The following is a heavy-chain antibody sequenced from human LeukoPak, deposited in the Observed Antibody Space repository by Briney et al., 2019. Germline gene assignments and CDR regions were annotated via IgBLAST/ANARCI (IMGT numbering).Heavy chain of an antibody. V-gene: IGHV3-21*01. CDR2: ISSSSSYI. J-gene: IGHJ4*02. CDR1: GFTFRSYS. D-gene: IGHD5-18*01. CDR3: AREGLYNYGYVYGY. Sequence: GSLRLSCAASGFTFRSYSMHWVRQSPGKGLEWVSSISSSSSYIYYTDSLKGRFTISRDNAKKSLYLQMNSLRAEDTAVYFCAREGLYNYGYVYGYWGQGTLVTVSS.